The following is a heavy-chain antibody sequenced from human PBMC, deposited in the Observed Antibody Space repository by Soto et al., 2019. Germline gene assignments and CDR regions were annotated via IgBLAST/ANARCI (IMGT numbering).Heavy chain of an antibody. D-gene: IGHD3-22*01. J-gene: IGHJ4*02. V-gene: IGHV1-8*02. CDR2: MNPNSGNT. Sequence: QVQLVQSGAEVKKPGASVKVSCKASGYTFTNSDINWVRQATGQGLEWMGWMNPNSGNTGYAQKFQGRVTMTRSNSITTAYMELSSLRSEDTAIYYCARGQNNFDTSGYNEYCGQGTLVTVSS. CDR1: GYTFTNSD. CDR3: ARGQNNFDTSGYNEY.